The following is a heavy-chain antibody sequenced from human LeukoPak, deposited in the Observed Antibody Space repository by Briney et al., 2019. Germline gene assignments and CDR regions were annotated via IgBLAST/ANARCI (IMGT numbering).Heavy chain of an antibody. CDR1: GYTFASYG. V-gene: IGHV1-18*01. CDR2: ISAYNGNT. D-gene: IGHD6-13*01. Sequence: GASVKVSCKASGYTFASYGISWVRQAPGQGLEWMGWISAYNGNTKYAQKLQGRVTMTTDTSTSTAYMELRSLRSDDTAVYYCARDVDSKSWYSYWGQGTLVTVSS. J-gene: IGHJ4*02. CDR3: ARDVDSKSWYSY.